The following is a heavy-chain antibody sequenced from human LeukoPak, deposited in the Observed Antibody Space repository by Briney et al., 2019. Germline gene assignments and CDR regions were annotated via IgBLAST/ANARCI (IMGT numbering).Heavy chain of an antibody. Sequence: NPSETLSLTCSVSGYSIRSGYSWGWIRQPPREGAGVGWDYVSKWTAYYNPSLKSRVTISIDTSKNQFSLDLTSVTATDTALYYCARARNGLVVQIPAGIFDYWGQGALVTVSS. CDR1: GYSIRSGYS. CDR3: ARARNGLVVQIPAGIFDY. V-gene: IGHV4-38-2*02. J-gene: IGHJ4*02. CDR2: VSKWTA. D-gene: IGHD2-2*02.